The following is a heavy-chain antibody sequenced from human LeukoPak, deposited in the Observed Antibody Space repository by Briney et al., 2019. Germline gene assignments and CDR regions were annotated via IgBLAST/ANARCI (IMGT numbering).Heavy chain of an antibody. Sequence: PGGSLRLSCAASGFSVRNNYTSWVRQAPGKGLEWVSVLYSGGSTYYADSVKGRFTISRDNSRNTVYLQMNSLRDEDTAVYYCARNVGYWGQGTLVTVSS. V-gene: IGHV3-66*01. J-gene: IGHJ4*02. CDR1: GFSVRNNY. D-gene: IGHD1-26*01. CDR2: LYSGGST. CDR3: ARNVGY.